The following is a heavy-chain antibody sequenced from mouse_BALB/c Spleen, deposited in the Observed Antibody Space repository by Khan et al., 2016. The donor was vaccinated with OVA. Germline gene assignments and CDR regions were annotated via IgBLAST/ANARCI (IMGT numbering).Heavy chain of an antibody. V-gene: IGHV1S137*01. CDR1: GYRFTDFT. Sequence: QVQLQQSGAELVRPGVSVKISCKGSGYRFTDFTMHWVKQSHAKSLEWIGVISTYYGEASYNQKFKGKATMTVDKSSSTAYLELDRLTSEDSAIYEGERGGGGDRFAYWGQGTLVTVSA. J-gene: IGHJ3*01. CDR3: ERGGGGDRFAY. CDR2: ISTYYGEA.